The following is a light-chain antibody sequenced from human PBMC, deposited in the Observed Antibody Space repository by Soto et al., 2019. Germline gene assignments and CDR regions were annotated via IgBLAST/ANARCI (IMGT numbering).Light chain of an antibody. CDR3: QQYKNWPRAT. V-gene: IGKV3-15*01. J-gene: IGKJ4*01. Sequence: EIVRTQSPATLSVSPVEIAHLSFRSSQSISSNLAWYQQKPGQAPRLLMFRTSSRATGFPARFSGSGSGTEFNLTISRLKSEDFGVYYCQQYKNWPRATFGGGTKVDIK. CDR1: QSISSN. CDR2: RTS.